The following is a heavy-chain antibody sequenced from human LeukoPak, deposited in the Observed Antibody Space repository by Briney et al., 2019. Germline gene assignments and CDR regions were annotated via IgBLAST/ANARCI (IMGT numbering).Heavy chain of an antibody. Sequence: ASVKVSCKASGYTFTSYGISWVRQAPGQGLEWMGWISAYNGNTNYAQKLRGRVTMTTDTSTSTAYMELRSLRSDDTAVYYCARIRLTGTTHNWFDPWGQGTLVTVSS. V-gene: IGHV1-18*01. CDR1: GYTFTSYG. CDR3: ARIRLTGTTHNWFDP. D-gene: IGHD1-7*01. CDR2: ISAYNGNT. J-gene: IGHJ5*02.